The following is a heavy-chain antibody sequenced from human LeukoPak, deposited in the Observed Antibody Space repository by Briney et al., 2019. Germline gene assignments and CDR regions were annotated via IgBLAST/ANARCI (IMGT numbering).Heavy chain of an antibody. V-gene: IGHV3-30*04. CDR2: ISYDGSNK. Sequence: SGGSLRLSCAASGFTFSSYAMHWVRQAPGKGLEWVAVISYDGSNKYYADSVKGRFTISRDNSKNTLYLQMNSLRAEDTAVYYCAKGRYYYDSSANWNYYMDVWGKGTTVTISS. J-gene: IGHJ6*03. D-gene: IGHD3-22*01. CDR1: GFTFSSYA. CDR3: AKGRYYYDSSANWNYYMDV.